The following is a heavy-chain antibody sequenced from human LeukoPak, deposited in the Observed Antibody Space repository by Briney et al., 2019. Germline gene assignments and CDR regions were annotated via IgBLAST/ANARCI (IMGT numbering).Heavy chain of an antibody. D-gene: IGHD6-13*01. CDR3: ARAPYSSSWIPIFDY. CDR1: GFTFSSYS. J-gene: IGHJ4*02. Sequence: PGGSLRLSCAASGFTFSSYSMNWVRQAPGKGLEWVSSISSSSSYIYYADSVKGRFTISRDNAKNSLYLQMNSLRAEDTAVYYCARAPYSSSWIPIFDYWGQGTLVTVSS. CDR2: ISSSSSYI. V-gene: IGHV3-21*01.